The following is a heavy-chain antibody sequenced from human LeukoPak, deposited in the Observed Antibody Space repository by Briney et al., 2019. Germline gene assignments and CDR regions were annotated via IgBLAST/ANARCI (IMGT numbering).Heavy chain of an antibody. Sequence: GGSLRLSCAASGFTFSSYGMHWVRQAPGKGLEWVAVISYDRSNKYYADSVKGRFTISRDNSKNTLYLQMNSLRAEDTAVYYCAKESSGYDLYFDYWGQGTLVTVSS. CDR1: GFTFSSYG. CDR3: AKESSGYDLYFDY. V-gene: IGHV3-30*18. J-gene: IGHJ4*02. D-gene: IGHD5-12*01. CDR2: ISYDRSNK.